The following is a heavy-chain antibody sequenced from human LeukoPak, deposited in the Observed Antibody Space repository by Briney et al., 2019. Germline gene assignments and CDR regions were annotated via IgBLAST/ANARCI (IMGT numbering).Heavy chain of an antibody. Sequence: PGGSLRLSCAASGFTFSSYVMSWVRQAPGKGLEWVSAISGSGGSTYYADSVKGRFTISRDNSKNTLYLQMSSLRAEDTAVYYCAKDWRRGYSYGFDYWGQGTLVTVSS. J-gene: IGHJ4*02. CDR1: GFTFSSYV. CDR2: ISGSGGST. CDR3: AKDWRRGYSYGFDY. V-gene: IGHV3-23*01. D-gene: IGHD5-18*01.